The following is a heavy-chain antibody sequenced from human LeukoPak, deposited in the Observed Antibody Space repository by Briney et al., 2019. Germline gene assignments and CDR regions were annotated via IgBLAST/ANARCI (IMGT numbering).Heavy chain of an antibody. D-gene: IGHD3-9*01. V-gene: IGHV1-69*01. CDR3: ASPKGNTLGTNYDILTGPDYYYYGMDV. J-gene: IGHJ6*04. Sequence: SVKVSCKASGGTFSSYAISWVRQAPGQGLEWMGGIIPIFDTANYAQKFQGRVTFTADESTSTAYMELSSLRSEDTAVYYCASPKGNTLGTNYDILTGPDYYYYGMDVWGKGTTVTVSS. CDR1: GGTFSSYA. CDR2: IIPIFDTA.